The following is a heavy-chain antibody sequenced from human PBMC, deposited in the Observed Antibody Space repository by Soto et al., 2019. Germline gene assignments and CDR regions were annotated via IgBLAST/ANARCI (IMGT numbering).Heavy chain of an antibody. Sequence: SETLSLTCAVYGGSFSGYYWSWIRQPPGKGLEWIGEINHSGSTNYNPSLKGRVTISVDTSKNQFSLKLSSVTAADTAVYYCARGRRYSYGPLGRFDYWGQGTLVTVSS. CDR1: GGSFSGYY. CDR3: ARGRRYSYGPLGRFDY. J-gene: IGHJ4*02. CDR2: INHSGST. V-gene: IGHV4-34*01. D-gene: IGHD5-18*01.